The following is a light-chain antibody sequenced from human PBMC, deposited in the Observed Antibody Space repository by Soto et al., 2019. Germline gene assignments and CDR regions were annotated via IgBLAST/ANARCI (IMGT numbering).Light chain of an antibody. V-gene: IGKV1-5*01. J-gene: IGKJ4*01. CDR1: HTISTW. Sequence: VYRVTIPCRASHTISTWMAWYQQKPGKAPKLLVYDASTLQSGVASRFSGSGSGTEFTLIISGLQPDDSATYYCQQYYSYPPLTFGGGTKVDIK. CDR2: DAS. CDR3: QQYYSYPPLT.